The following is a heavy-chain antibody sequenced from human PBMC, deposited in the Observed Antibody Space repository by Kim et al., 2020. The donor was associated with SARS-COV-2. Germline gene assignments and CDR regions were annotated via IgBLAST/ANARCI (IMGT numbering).Heavy chain of an antibody. CDR3: ARDMGYCSSTSCEGFGAFDI. Sequence: SETLSLTCAVSGGSISSGGYSWSWIRQPPGKGLEWIGYIYYSGSTYYNPSLKSRVTISVDRSKNQFSLKLSSVTAADTAVYYCARDMGYCSSTSCEGFGAFDIWGQGTMVTVSS. D-gene: IGHD2-2*01. J-gene: IGHJ3*02. CDR1: GGSISSGGYS. V-gene: IGHV4-30-2*01. CDR2: IYYSGST.